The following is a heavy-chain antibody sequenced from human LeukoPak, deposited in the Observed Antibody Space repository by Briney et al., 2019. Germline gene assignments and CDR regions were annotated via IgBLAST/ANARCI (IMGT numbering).Heavy chain of an antibody. CDR1: GFTFSSYA. CDR3: ARYCSITSCYKPYPIFDY. D-gene: IGHD2-2*02. CDR2: ISGSGGYT. V-gene: IGHV3-23*01. Sequence: PGGSLRLSCAASGFTFSSYAMTWVRQAPGKGLEWVSGISGSGGYTYYADSVQGRFTISRDNSKNTLYLQMNSLRVEDTAVYYCARYCSITSCYKPYPIFDYWGQGTLVTVSS. J-gene: IGHJ4*02.